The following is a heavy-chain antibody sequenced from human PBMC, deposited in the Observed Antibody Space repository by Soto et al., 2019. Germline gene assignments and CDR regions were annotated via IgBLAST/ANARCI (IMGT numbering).Heavy chain of an antibody. CDR2: IYPGDSDT. Sequence: GESLKISCKGSGYSFTSYWIGWVRQMPGKGLEWMGIIYPGDSDTRYSPSFQGQVTISADKSISTAYLQWSSLKASDTAMYYCARRLVIAVAGASGGIAVRAQRTTVTGSS. D-gene: IGHD6-19*01. J-gene: IGHJ6*02. CDR3: ARRLVIAVAGASGGIAV. V-gene: IGHV5-51*01. CDR1: GYSFTSYW.